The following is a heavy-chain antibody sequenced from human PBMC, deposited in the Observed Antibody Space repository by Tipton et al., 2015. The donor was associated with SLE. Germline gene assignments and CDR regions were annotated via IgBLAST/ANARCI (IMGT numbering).Heavy chain of an antibody. CDR2: INHSGST. Sequence: TLSLTCSIYGGSFSGYHWSWIRQPPGKGLEWIGEINHSGSTNYNPSLKTRVTISVDTSKSQFSLNLRSVTAADTAVYYCARGGMGIAVAGEFDSWGQGTLVTVSS. V-gene: IGHV4-34*01. D-gene: IGHD6-19*01. J-gene: IGHJ4*02. CDR1: GGSFSGYH. CDR3: ARGGMGIAVAGEFDS.